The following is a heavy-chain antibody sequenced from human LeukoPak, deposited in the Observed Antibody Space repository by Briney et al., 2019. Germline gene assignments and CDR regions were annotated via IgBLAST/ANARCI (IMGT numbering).Heavy chain of an antibody. V-gene: IGHV1-3*01. J-gene: IGHJ3*02. CDR1: GYTFTSYA. CDR3: ARSPHQLLLDAFDI. D-gene: IGHD2-2*01. CDR2: INAGNGNT. Sequence: ASVKVSCKASGYTFTSYAMHWVRQAPGQRLEWMGWINAGNGNTKYSQKFQGRVTITADESTSTAYMELSSLRSEDTAVYYCARSPHQLLLDAFDIWGQGTMVTVSS.